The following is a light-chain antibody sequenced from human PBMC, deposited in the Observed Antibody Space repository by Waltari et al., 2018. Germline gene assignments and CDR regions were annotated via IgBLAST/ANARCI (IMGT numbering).Light chain of an antibody. CDR2: DAS. Sequence: DIQMTQSPSSLSASVGDRVTVTCQASQDISNYLNWYQQRPGKAPKLLIYDASSLETGVPSRFSASGSGTDFTFTISSLQPEDIATYYCQQYNNLPFTFGPGTTVDIK. J-gene: IGKJ3*01. V-gene: IGKV1-33*01. CDR1: QDISNY. CDR3: QQYNNLPFT.